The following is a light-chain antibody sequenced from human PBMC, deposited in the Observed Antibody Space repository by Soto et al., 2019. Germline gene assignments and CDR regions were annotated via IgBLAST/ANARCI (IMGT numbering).Light chain of an antibody. J-gene: IGKJ5*01. CDR2: EAS. V-gene: IGKV1-5*01. CDR3: QQYDNLPKT. CDR1: ENIKNW. Sequence: DVQMTQSPSTLAASVGDRVTITCRASENIKNWLGWYQQTPGKGPKVLISEASRLETGVPSRFSGSGSGTEFTLTISSLQPDDIATYYSQQYDNLPKTLGQGTRLE.